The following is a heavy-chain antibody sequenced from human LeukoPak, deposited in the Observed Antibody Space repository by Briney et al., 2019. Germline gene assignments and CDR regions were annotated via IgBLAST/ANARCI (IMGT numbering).Heavy chain of an antibody. CDR1: GFTFSSYA. D-gene: IGHD6-19*01. V-gene: IGHV3-21*01. J-gene: IGHJ4*02. CDR2: ISSSSSYI. Sequence: PGGSLRLSCAASGFTFSSYAMSWVRQAPGKGLEWVSSISSSSSYIYYADSVKGRFTISRDNAKNSLYLQMNSLRAEDTAVYYCARDGRAVAGDGDGDFDYWGQGTLVTVSS. CDR3: ARDGRAVAGDGDGDFDY.